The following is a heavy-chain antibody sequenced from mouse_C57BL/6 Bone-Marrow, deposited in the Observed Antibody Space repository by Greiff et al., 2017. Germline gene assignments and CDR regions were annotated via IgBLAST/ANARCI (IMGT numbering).Heavy chain of an antibody. D-gene: IGHD1-1*01. CDR1: GFTFSSYA. V-gene: IGHV5-4*03. CDR2: ISDGGSYT. CDR3: ASDRYYGSSPWFAY. Sequence: EVMLVESGGGLVKPGGSLKLSCAASGFTFSSYAMSWVRQTPEKRLEWVATISDGGSYTYYPDNVKGRFTISRDKATNKLYLQMRHLKSEDAALYYCASDRYYGSSPWFAYWGQGTLVTVSA. J-gene: IGHJ3*01.